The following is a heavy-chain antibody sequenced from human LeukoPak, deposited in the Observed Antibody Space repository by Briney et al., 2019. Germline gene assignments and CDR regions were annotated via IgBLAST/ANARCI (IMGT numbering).Heavy chain of an antibody. V-gene: IGHV3-48*04. CDR2: ISSSSSTI. CDR1: GFTFSSYS. Sequence: GGSLRLSCAASGFTFSSYSMNWVRQAPGKGLEWVSYISSSSSTIYYADSVKGRFTISRDNAKNSLYLQMNSLRAEDTAVYYCARLRAGGPDYWGQGTLVTVSS. CDR3: ARLRAGGPDY. J-gene: IGHJ4*02. D-gene: IGHD6-13*01.